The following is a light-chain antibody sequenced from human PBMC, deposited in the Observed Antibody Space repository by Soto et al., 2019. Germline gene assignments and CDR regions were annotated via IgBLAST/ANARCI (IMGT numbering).Light chain of an antibody. CDR1: QGISSY. V-gene: IGKV1-9*01. CDR2: AAS. J-gene: IGKJ3*01. Sequence: IQMTHSPSSLSSSVGDRVTITCLASQGISSYLAWYQQKPGKAPQLLIYAASTLQSGVPSRFSGSGSGTDFTLTISSLQPEDFVTYYCQQLKSSPFTFAPGTKVAIK. CDR3: QQLKSSPFT.